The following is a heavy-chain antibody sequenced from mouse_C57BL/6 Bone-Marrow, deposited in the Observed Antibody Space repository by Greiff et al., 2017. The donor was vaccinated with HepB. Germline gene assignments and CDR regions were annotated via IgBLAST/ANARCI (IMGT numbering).Heavy chain of an antibody. D-gene: IGHD6-1*01. CDR1: GYTFTSYW. CDR3: ASALWAYWYFDV. CDR2: IDPSDSET. V-gene: IGHV1-52*01. J-gene: IGHJ1*03. Sequence: QVQLQQPGAELVRPGSSVKLSCKASGYTFTSYWMHWVKQRPIQGLEWIGNIDPSDSETHYNQKFKDKATLTEEKSSSPAYMLLSSRTSEDSAVYYCASALWAYWYFDVWGTGTTVTVSS.